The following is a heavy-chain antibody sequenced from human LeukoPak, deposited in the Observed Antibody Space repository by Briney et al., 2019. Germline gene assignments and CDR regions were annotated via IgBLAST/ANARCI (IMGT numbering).Heavy chain of an antibody. D-gene: IGHD5-24*01. V-gene: IGHV4-30-4*01. Sequence: SQTLSLTCTVSGGSISSGDYYWSWIRQPPGKGLEWIGYIYYSGSTYYNPSLKSRVTISVDTSKNQFSLKLSSVTAADTAVYYCARGFYKTAARDGYNFLNWGSNYYYGMDVWGQGTTVTVSS. CDR1: GGSISSGDYY. CDR2: IYYSGST. J-gene: IGHJ6*02. CDR3: ARGFYKTAARDGYNFLNWGSNYYYGMDV.